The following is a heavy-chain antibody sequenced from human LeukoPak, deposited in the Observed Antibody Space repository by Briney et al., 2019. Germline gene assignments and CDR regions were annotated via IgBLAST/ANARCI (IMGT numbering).Heavy chain of an antibody. D-gene: IGHD1-26*01. CDR1: GFTFNNYY. J-gene: IGHJ4*02. CDR2: IKQDGSEK. Sequence: PGGSLRLSCVASGFTFNNYYMTSVRQAPGKGLEWVANIKQDGSEKEYVDSVKGRFSISRDDAKNSLFLQMNSLRAEDTGVYYCARDGVSSGSYYDYWGQGILVTVSS. V-gene: IGHV3-7*01. CDR3: ARDGVSSGSYYDY.